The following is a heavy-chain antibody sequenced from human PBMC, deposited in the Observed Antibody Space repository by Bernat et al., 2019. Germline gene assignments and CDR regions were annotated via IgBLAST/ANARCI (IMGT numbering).Heavy chain of an antibody. V-gene: IGHV1-24*01. D-gene: IGHD6-19*01. CDR3: ATGANSSPFAVWVH. CDR2: FDPEDGET. CDR1: GYTLTELS. J-gene: IGHJ4*02. Sequence: QVQLVQSGAEVKKPGASVKVSCKVSGYTLTELSMHWVRQAPGKGLEWMGGFDPEDGETIYAQKFQGRVTMTEDTSTDTAYMELSSLRSEDAAVFYCATGANSSPFAVWVHWGQGTLVTVSS.